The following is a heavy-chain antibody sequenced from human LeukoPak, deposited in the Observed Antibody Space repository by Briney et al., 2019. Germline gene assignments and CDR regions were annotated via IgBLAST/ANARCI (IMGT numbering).Heavy chain of an antibody. V-gene: IGHV1-2*02. D-gene: IGHD3-22*01. CDR2: INPNSGGT. CDR3: ARRFNYYDSSGYYQGFYFDY. J-gene: IGHJ4*02. Sequence: ASVKVSCKASGYTFTGYYMHWVRQAPGQGLEWMGWINPNSGGTDYAQKFQGRVTMTRDTSISTAYMELRSLRSDDTAVYYCARRFNYYDSSGYYQGFYFDYWGLGTLVTVSS. CDR1: GYTFTGYY.